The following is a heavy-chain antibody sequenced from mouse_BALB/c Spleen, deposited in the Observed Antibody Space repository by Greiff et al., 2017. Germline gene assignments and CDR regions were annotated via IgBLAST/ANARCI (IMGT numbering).Heavy chain of an antibody. Sequence: VKLMESGPELVKPGALVKISCKASGYTFTSYDINWVKQRPGQGLEWIGWIYPGDGSTKYNEKFKGKATLTADKSSSTAYMQLSSLTSENSAVYFCARKGYGNYRYFDVWGAGTTVTVSS. V-gene: IGHV1S56*01. CDR1: GYTFTSYD. CDR3: ARKGYGNYRYFDV. D-gene: IGHD2-1*01. J-gene: IGHJ1*01. CDR2: IYPGDGST.